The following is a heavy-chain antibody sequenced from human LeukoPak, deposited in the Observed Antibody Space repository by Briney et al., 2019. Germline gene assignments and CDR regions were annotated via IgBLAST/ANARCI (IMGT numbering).Heavy chain of an antibody. D-gene: IGHD4-17*01. V-gene: IGHV3-23*01. CDR3: ARDYADYVGYFFFDY. CDR1: GFTFNNYA. J-gene: IGHJ4*02. CDR2: ISGGGETT. Sequence: PGGSLRLSCAASGFTFNNYAMNWVHQAPGKGLEWVSSISGGGETTYYADSAKGRFTISRDNSQNTLYPQMNSLRAEDTAVYYCARDYADYVGYFFFDYWGQGTLVTVSS.